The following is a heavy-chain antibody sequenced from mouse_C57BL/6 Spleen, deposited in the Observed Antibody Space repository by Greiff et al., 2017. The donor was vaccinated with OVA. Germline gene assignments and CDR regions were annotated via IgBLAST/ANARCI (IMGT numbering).Heavy chain of an antibody. D-gene: IGHD1-1*01. V-gene: IGHV1-82*01. CDR3: ARGGYGSSYWYFDV. J-gene: IGHJ1*03. CDR2: IYPGDGDT. Sequence: VQLVESGPELVKPGASVKISCKASGYAFSSSWMNWVKQRPGKGLEWIGRIYPGDGDTNYNGKFKGKATLTADKSSSTAYMQLSSLTSEDSAVYFCARGGYGSSYWYFDVWGTGTTVTVSS. CDR1: GYAFSSSW.